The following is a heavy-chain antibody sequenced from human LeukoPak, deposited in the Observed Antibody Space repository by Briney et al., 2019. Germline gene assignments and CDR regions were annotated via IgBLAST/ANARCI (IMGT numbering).Heavy chain of an antibody. CDR2: IKQDGSEK. V-gene: IGHV3-7*03. CDR1: GFTVSSNY. J-gene: IGHJ4*02. D-gene: IGHD1-26*01. CDR3: AKERIGSYYGYFDY. Sequence: GGSLRLSCAASGFTVSSNYMSWVRQAPGKGLEWVANIKQDGSEKYYVDSVKGRFTISRDNAKNSLYLQMNSLRAEDTALYYCAKERIGSYYGYFDYWGQGTLVTVSS.